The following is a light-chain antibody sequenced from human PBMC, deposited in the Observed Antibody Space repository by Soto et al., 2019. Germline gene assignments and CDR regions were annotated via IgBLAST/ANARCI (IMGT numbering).Light chain of an antibody. J-gene: IGKJ1*01. V-gene: IGKV3-11*01. CDR2: DAS. CDR1: QSVSSY. Sequence: EIVLTQSPGTLSLSPGERATLSCRASQSVSSYLAWYQQKPGQAPRLLIYDASNRATGIPARFSGSGSGTDFTLTISSLEPEDFAVYYCQQYVSWTFGQGTKVDIK. CDR3: QQYVSWT.